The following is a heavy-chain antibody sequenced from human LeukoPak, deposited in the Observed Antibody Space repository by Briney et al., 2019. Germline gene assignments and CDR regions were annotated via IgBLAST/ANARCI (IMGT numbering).Heavy chain of an antibody. D-gene: IGHD3-3*01. CDR2: IKSKTDGGTT. Sequence: KPGGSLRLSCAASGFTFSNAWMSWVRQAPGKGLEWVGRIKSKTDGGTTDYAAPVKGRFTISRDDSKNTLYLQMNSLKTEDTAVYYCTTDLSDYDSWSGYYYYMDVWGKGTTVTVSS. J-gene: IGHJ6*03. CDR3: TTDLSDYDSWSGYYYYMDV. CDR1: GFTFSNAW. V-gene: IGHV3-15*01.